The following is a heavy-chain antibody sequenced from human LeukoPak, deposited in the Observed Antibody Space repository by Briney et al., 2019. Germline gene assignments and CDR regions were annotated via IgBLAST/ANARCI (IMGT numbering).Heavy chain of an antibody. CDR1: GGSISSGGYS. D-gene: IGHD6-13*01. Sequence: PSETLSLTCAVSGGSISSGGYSWSWIRQPPGKGLEWIGYIYQGGSSYYNPSLKSRVTISVDRSKNQFSLKLSSVTAADTAVYYCARVASSWYWFDPWGQGTLVTVSS. J-gene: IGHJ5*02. CDR3: ARVASSWYWFDP. CDR2: IYQGGSS. V-gene: IGHV4-30-2*01.